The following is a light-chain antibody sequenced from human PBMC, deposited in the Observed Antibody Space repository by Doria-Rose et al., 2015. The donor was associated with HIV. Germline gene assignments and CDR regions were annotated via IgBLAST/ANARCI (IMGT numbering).Light chain of an antibody. CDR3: HQTYRSPPSK. CDR2: AAS. CDR1: QTVSSY. V-gene: IGKV1-39*01. Sequence: DIQLTQSPSSLSSSMLDRVTITCRASQTVSSYLNSFQQEPGNAPKVLIYAASRLQSGVRSRCSGDGLGTAFCLLSSGLLPGDCATYYGHQTYRSPPSKFGKGTQVEMK. J-gene: IGKJ1*01.